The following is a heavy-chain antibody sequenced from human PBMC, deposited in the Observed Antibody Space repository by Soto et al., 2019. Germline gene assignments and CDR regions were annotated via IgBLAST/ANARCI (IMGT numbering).Heavy chain of an antibody. CDR2: VNPHTGDS. CDR1: GYAFSAYY. Sequence: QVQLVQSGAEVKRPGASVKVSCQASGYAFSAYYIHWVRQAPGQGLEWMGWVNPHTGDSKYTEIFKCRVTLTSDTSTNTSYMDLTSLTSADTAVYYCARRHGARSNVFRSAFPLDFWGQGTLVAVSS. CDR3: ARRHGARSNVFRSAFPLDF. J-gene: IGHJ4*01. V-gene: IGHV1-2*02. D-gene: IGHD3-3*01.